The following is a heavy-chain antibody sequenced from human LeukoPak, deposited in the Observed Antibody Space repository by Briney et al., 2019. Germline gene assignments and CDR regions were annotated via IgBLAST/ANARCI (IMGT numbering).Heavy chain of an antibody. CDR2: IKADGSEK. Sequence: PGGSLRLSCGTSGFSFSTFWMNWVPQAPGKGLGGGANIKADGSEKYYVDSVKGRFTISRDNAKNSLYLQINGLRAEDRAVYYCRRGHYDIYAWGQGTLVTVSS. CDR1: GFSFSTFW. V-gene: IGHV3-7*01. J-gene: IGHJ5*01. D-gene: IGHD3-9*01. CDR3: RRGHYDIYA.